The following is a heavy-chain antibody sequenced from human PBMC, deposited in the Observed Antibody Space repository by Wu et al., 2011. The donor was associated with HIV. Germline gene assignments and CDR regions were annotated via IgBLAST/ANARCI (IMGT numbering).Heavy chain of an antibody. CDR3: ARVEYYDSSWEIDY. D-gene: IGHD3-22*01. CDR1: GGTFSKYT. J-gene: IGHJ4*02. CDR2: ISAYNGDT. Sequence: QVQLVQSGAEVKKPGSSVKVSCKASGGTFSKYTISWVRQAPGQGLEWMGWISAYNGDTNYAQKLQGRVTMTTDTSTSTAYMELRSLRSDDTAVYYCARVEYYDSSWEIDYWGQGTLVTVSS. V-gene: IGHV1-18*01.